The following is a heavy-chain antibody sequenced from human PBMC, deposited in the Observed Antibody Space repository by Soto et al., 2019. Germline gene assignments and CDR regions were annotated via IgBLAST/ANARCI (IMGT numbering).Heavy chain of an antibody. J-gene: IGHJ4*02. CDR2: INSDGSST. Sequence: EVQLVESGGGLVQPGGSLRLSCAASGFTFSSYWMHWVRQAPGKGLVWVSGINSDGSSTTYADSVKGRFNISRDNAKNTLYLQMNSLRAEDTAVYYCVRVPTGGYAFSLDDYWGQGTLVTVSS. CDR1: GFTFSSYW. D-gene: IGHD5-12*01. CDR3: VRVPTGGYAFSLDDY. V-gene: IGHV3-74*01.